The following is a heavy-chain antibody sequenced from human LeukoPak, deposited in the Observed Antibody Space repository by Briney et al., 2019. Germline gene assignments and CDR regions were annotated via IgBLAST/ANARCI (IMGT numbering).Heavy chain of an antibody. J-gene: IGHJ6*03. V-gene: IGHV1-2*02. CDR1: RYTFTGYS. CDR2: INPNSSDT. D-gene: IGHD7-27*01. CDR3: AAAPITGETHYYYYYYMDV. Sequence: GASVKVSCKASRYTFTGYSMHWVRQAPGQGLEWMGWINPNSSDTHYAQKVQGRVTMTRDTSISTAYMEFSKLTSDDTALYYCAAAPITGETHYYYYYYMDVWGKGTAVTVSS.